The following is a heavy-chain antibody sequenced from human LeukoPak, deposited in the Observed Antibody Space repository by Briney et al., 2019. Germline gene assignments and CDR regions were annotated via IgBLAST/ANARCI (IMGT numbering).Heavy chain of an antibody. CDR1: GDSISSYY. CDR2: IYYSGTT. D-gene: IGHD3-10*01. Sequence: PSETLSLTCTVSGDSISSYYWSWLRQVTGKGLEWIGYIYYSGTTKYNPSLKSRVSMSVDTSKNQISLHLNSVTAADTALYYCASGSGFFHHWGQGTPVTVSS. V-gene: IGHV4-59*01. CDR3: ASGSGFFHH. J-gene: IGHJ4*02.